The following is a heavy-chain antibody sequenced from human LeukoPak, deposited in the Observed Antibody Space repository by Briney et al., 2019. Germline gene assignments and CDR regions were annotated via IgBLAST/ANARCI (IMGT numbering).Heavy chain of an antibody. V-gene: IGHV2-5*08. J-gene: IGHJ5*02. CDR1: GGFISSGGYY. CDR2: IYWDDDK. CDR3: ARTTPLLWFGELLFSSWFDP. Sequence: TLSLTCTISGGFISSGGYYWSWIRQPPGKALEWLALIYWDDDKRYSPSLKSRLTITKDTSKNQVVLTMTNMDPVDTATYYCARTTPLLWFGELLFSSWFDPWGQGTLVTVSS. D-gene: IGHD3-10*01.